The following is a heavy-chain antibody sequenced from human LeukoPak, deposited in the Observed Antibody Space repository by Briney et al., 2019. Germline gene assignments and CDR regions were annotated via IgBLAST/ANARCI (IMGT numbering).Heavy chain of an antibody. CDR3: ARDIVVVTAISDAFDI. J-gene: IGHJ3*02. Sequence: GASVKVSCKASGYTFTSYDMHWVRQAPGQGLEWMGIINPSGDSTSYAQKFQGRVTMTRDTSISTAYMELSRLRSDDTAVYYCARDIVVVTAISDAFDIWGQGTMVTVSS. CDR1: GYTFTSYD. CDR2: INPSGDST. D-gene: IGHD2-21*02. V-gene: IGHV1-46*01.